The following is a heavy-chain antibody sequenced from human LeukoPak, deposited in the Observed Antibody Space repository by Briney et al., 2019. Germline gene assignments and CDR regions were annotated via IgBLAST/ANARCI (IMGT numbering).Heavy chain of an antibody. CDR1: GFSFSDFY. CDR2: ISSRGSTI. V-gene: IGHV3-11*01. Sequence: GGSLRLSRAASGFSFSDFYMSWIRRAPGKGLEWVSYISSRGSTIDYADSVKGRFAISRDNAKNSVYLHVNSVRAEDTAVYYCARTYSSSWRDFDYWGQGALVTVSS. D-gene: IGHD6-13*01. CDR3: ARTYSSSWRDFDY. J-gene: IGHJ4*02.